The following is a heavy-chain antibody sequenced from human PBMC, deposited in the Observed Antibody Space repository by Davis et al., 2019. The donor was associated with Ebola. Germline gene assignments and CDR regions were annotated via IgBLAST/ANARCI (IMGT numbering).Heavy chain of an antibody. CDR2: IYYSGST. V-gene: IGHV4-59*01. CDR1: GGSISSYY. J-gene: IGHJ5*02. CDR3: ARDRRLAAAGTGFDP. Sequence: MPSETLSLTCTVSGGSISSYYWSWIRQPPGKGLEWIGYIYYSGSTNYNPSLKSRVTISIDTSKNQFSLKLSSVIAADTAVYYCARDRRLAAAGTGFDPWGQGTLVTVSS. D-gene: IGHD6-13*01.